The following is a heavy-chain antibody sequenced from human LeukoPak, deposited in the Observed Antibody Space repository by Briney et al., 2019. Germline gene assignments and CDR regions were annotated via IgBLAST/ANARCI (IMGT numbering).Heavy chain of an antibody. CDR1: GGSISSYY. CDR2: IYTSGST. V-gene: IGHV4-4*07. J-gene: IGHJ4*02. CDR3: ARFDGYNRPFDY. D-gene: IGHD5-24*01. Sequence: SSETLPLTCTVSGGSISSYYWSWIRQPAGKGLEWIGRIYTSGSTNYSPSLKSRVTMSVDTSKNQFSLKLSSVTAADTAVYYCARFDGYNRPFDYWGQGTLVTVSS.